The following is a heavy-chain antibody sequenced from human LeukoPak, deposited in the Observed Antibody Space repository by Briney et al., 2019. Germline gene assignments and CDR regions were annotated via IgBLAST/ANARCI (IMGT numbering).Heavy chain of an antibody. CDR1: GFTFINYG. Sequence: GGSLRLSCAASGFTFINYGMNWVRQAPGKGLEWVSYISSSGSTIYYADSVKGRFTISRDNAKNSLYLQMNSLRAEDTAVYYCARGRTMVRHSDAFDIWGQGTMVTVSS. D-gene: IGHD3-10*01. CDR3: ARGRTMVRHSDAFDI. V-gene: IGHV3-48*04. J-gene: IGHJ3*02. CDR2: ISSSGSTI.